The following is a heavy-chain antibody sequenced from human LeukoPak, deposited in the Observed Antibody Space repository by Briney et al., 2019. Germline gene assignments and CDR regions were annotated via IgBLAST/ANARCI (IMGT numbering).Heavy chain of an antibody. CDR2: IYYSGST. D-gene: IGHD4-23*01. Sequence: PSETLSLTCTVSGGSISSGGYYWSWIRQPPGKGLEWIGYIYYSGSTYYNPSLKSRVTISVDTSKNQFSLKLSSVTAADTAVYYCARHIYGGNSIAYFQHWGQGTLVTVSS. CDR3: ARHIYGGNSIAYFQH. J-gene: IGHJ1*01. V-gene: IGHV4-30-2*03. CDR1: GGSISSGGYY.